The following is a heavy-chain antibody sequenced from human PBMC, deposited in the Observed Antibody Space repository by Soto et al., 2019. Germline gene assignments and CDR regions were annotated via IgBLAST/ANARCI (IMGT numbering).Heavy chain of an antibody. V-gene: IGHV4-30-4*01. J-gene: IGHJ5*02. CDR2: IYYSGST. CDR3: ARERPDGSRLDP. CDR1: GGSISSRDYY. D-gene: IGHD6-13*01. Sequence: QVQLQESGPGLVKPSQTLSLTCTVSGGSISSRDYYWRWIRQPPGKGLEWIGYIYYSGSTYYNPSIKSRVTISVDTSKNQFSLKLSSVTAADTAVYYCARERPDGSRLDPWGQGTLVTVSS.